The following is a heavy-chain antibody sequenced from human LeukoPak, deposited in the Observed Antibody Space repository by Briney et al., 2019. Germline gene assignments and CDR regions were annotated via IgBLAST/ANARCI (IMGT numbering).Heavy chain of an antibody. V-gene: IGHV5-51*01. CDR3: AKQRPYYYGSGSYRAFDI. Sequence: GESLEISCKGSGYSFTSDWIGWVRQMPGKGLEWMGIIYPGDSDTRYSPSFQGQVTISADKSISTAYLQWSSLKASDTAMYYCAKQRPYYYGSGSYRAFDIWGQGTMVTVSS. J-gene: IGHJ3*02. D-gene: IGHD3-10*01. CDR1: GYSFTSDW. CDR2: IYPGDSDT.